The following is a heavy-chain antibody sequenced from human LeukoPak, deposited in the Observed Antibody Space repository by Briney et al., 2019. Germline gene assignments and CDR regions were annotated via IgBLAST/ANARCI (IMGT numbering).Heavy chain of an antibody. V-gene: IGHV3-23*01. J-gene: IGHJ3*01. CDR3: ANRQDAFDV. CDR2: ISDGGDNT. Sequence: GGSLRLSCAASGFTFSRYAMGWVRQAPGEGLEWVSAISDGGDNTYYADSVEGRFTISRDNSKNTLYLQMDSLRAEDTAVYYCANRQDAFDVWGQGTMVTVSS. CDR1: GFTFSRYA.